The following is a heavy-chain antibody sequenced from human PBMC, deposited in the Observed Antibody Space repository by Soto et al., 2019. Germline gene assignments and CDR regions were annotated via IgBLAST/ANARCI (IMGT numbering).Heavy chain of an antibody. V-gene: IGHV4-34*01. CDR2: INHSGST. CDR3: ARFGSGRAVYYYYGMDV. CDR1: GGSFSGYY. Sequence: SETLSLTCAVYGGSFSGYYWSWIRQPPGKGLEWIGEINHSGSTNYNPSLKSRVTISVDTSKNQFSLKLSSVTAADTAVYYCARFGSGRAVYYYYGMDVWGQGTTVTVSS. J-gene: IGHJ6*02. D-gene: IGHD3-10*01.